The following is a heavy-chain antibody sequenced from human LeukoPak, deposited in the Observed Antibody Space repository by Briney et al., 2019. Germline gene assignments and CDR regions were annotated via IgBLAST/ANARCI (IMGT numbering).Heavy chain of an antibody. CDR1: GGSVSSSSYY. V-gene: IGHV4-39*01. J-gene: IGHJ4*02. CDR3: ARRDYGDYSLDY. D-gene: IGHD4-17*01. CDR2: IYYSGST. Sequence: YPSETLSLTCTVSGGSVSSSSYYWGWISQPPGKGLEWIGSIYYSGSTYYNPSLKSRVTISVDTSKNQFSLKLSSVTAADTAVYYCARRDYGDYSLDYWGQGTLVTVSS.